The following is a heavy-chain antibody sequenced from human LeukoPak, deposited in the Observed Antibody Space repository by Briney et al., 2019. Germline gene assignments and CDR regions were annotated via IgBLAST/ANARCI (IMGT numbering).Heavy chain of an antibody. D-gene: IGHD6-13*01. CDR1: GFTFSSYA. V-gene: IGHV3-30*04. J-gene: IGHJ4*02. Sequence: PGGSLRLSCAASGFTFSSYAMHWVRQAPGKGLEGVAVISYDGSNKYYADSVKGRFTISRDNSKNTLYLQMNSLRAEDTAVYYCARAIAAAGRRGAFFDYWGQGTLVTVSS. CDR2: ISYDGSNK. CDR3: ARAIAAAGRRGAFFDY.